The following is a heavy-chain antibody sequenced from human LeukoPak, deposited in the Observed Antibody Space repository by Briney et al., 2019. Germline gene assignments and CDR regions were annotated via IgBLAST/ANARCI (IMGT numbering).Heavy chain of an antibody. D-gene: IGHD3-10*01. CDR1: GGSISSYY. CDR2: IYYSGST. J-gene: IGHJ6*03. V-gene: IGHV4-59*01. Sequence: SETLSLTCTVSGGSISSYYWSWIRQPPGKGLEWIGYIYYSGSTNYNPSLKSRVTISVDTSKNQFSLKLSSVTAADTAVYYCARTITMVRGVPTFYYYYMDVWGKGTTVTVSS. CDR3: ARTITMVRGVPTFYYYYMDV.